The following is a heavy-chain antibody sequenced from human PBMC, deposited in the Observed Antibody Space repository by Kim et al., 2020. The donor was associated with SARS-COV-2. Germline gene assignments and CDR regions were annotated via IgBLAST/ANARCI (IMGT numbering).Heavy chain of an antibody. Sequence: GGSLRLSCVASGFTFRSYGMHWVRQAPGKGLEWVAVVSYDGSNKYYADSVKGRYTISRDNSKNTLYLQMNSLRAEDTAVHYCAKISCGGDCFPYYFDYWG. CDR2: VSYDGSNK. V-gene: IGHV3-30*18. CDR3: AKISCGGDCFPYYFDY. D-gene: IGHD2-21*02. CDR1: GFTFRSYG. J-gene: IGHJ4*01.